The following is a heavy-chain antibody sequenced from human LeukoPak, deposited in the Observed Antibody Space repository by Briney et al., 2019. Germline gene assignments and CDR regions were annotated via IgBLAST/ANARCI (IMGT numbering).Heavy chain of an antibody. V-gene: IGHV3-9*01. Sequence: PGRSLRLSCAASGFTFDDYAMHWVRQAPGKGLEWVSGISWNSGSIGYADSVKGRFTISRDNAKNSLYLQMNSLRAEDTALYYCAKDSWVAVAGSFFDYWGQGTLVTVSS. J-gene: IGHJ4*02. CDR2: ISWNSGSI. CDR1: GFTFDDYA. CDR3: AKDSWVAVAGSFFDY. D-gene: IGHD6-19*01.